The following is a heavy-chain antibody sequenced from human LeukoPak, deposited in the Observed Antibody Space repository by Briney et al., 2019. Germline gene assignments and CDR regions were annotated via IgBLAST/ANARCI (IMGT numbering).Heavy chain of an antibody. V-gene: IGHV4-39*07. CDR3: ASRWRGRDFFDY. D-gene: IGHD3-10*01. J-gene: IGHJ4*02. CDR2: INYSGTT. CDR1: GGSISTNYYY. Sequence: SETLSLTCSVSGGSISTNYYYWAWIRQPPGKGLEWMGCINYSGTTYYNPSLKGRVTISVDTSKSQFSLKLTSMTSADTAVYYFASRWRGRDFFDYWGQGTLVTVSS.